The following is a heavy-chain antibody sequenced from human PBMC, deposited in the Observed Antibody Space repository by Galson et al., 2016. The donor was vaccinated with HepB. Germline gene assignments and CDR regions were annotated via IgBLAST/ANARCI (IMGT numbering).Heavy chain of an antibody. CDR1: GFTLSRFW. CDR3: VSNGGNPLRPYNWFDP. Sequence: SLRLSCAASGFTLSRFWMAWVRQAPGKGLEWVANIKQDGSEKYYVDSVKGRCTLPRDKAKNSLFLQMNSLRAEDTAVYYCVSNGGNPLRPYNWFDPWGQGTLVTVSS. CDR2: IKQDGSEK. D-gene: IGHD2-15*01. J-gene: IGHJ5*02. V-gene: IGHV3-7*03.